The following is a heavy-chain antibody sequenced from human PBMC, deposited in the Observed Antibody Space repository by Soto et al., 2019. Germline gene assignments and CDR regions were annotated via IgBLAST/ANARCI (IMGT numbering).Heavy chain of an antibody. J-gene: IGHJ6*02. V-gene: IGHV1-18*01. CDR1: GYTFTSYG. Sequence: ASVKVSCKASGYTFTSYGISWVRQAPGQGLEWMGWISAYNGNTNYALKLQGRVTMTTDTSTSTAYMELRSLRSDDTAVYYCARGREGYYDFWSGYYSRYYYYGMDVWGQGTTVTVSS. CDR3: ARGREGYYDFWSGYYSRYYYYGMDV. CDR2: ISAYNGNT. D-gene: IGHD3-3*01.